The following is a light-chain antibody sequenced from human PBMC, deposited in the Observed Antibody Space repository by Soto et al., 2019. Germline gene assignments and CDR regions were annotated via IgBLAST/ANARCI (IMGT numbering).Light chain of an antibody. CDR2: DVN. Sequence: AVLTQPASVSGATGQTRTISCTGNSSDGDSYPSIPCNPHHPDKAPKVMIYDVNTRPSGVSLRFSGSKSGNTASLTISGLQADDEAHYYCSSYISDNRSYVLGTGTKV. V-gene: IGLV2-14*01. CDR3: SSYISDNRSYV. J-gene: IGLJ1*01. CDR1: SSDGDSYPS.